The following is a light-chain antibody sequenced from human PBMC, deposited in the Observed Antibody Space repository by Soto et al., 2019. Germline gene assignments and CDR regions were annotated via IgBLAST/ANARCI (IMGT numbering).Light chain of an antibody. J-gene: IGKJ1*01. CDR3: QHPTWT. CDR1: ESIRTW. Sequence: DIQMTQSPSTLSASIGDRVTITCRASESIRTWLAWYQHKPGKAPKFLIYDASSLESGVPSRFSGRGSGTEFTLTINSLQPDDFATYYCQHPTWTFGQGTKVDIK. CDR2: DAS. V-gene: IGKV1-5*01.